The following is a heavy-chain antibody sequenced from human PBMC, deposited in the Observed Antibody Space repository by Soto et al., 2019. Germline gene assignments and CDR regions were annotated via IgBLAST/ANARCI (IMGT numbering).Heavy chain of an antibody. D-gene: IGHD6-13*01. CDR3: AREVEADGTFREDVFDI. V-gene: IGHV1-69*12. CDR2: IIPIFTTT. CDR1: GGTLSNHA. J-gene: IGHJ3*02. Sequence: QVHLVQSGAEVKKPGSSVKVSCKASGGTLSNHAINWVRQAPGQGLEWMGRIIPIFTTTNYAQKFHGRVTITADESTITSYMELSSLKHDDTAVYYCAREVEADGTFREDVFDIWGQGTSVTVSS.